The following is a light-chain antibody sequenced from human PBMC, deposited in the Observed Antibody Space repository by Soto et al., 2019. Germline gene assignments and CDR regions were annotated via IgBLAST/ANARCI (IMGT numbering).Light chain of an antibody. CDR2: AAS. Sequence: QMTQSPSSRSASVGDSVTLTCRASQDIRNDLAWYQQKPGKAPNLLIFAASTLQSGVPSRFSGSGSGPDFTLTISSLQPEDSATYFCQQLNSYPQTFGHGTRLEIK. J-gene: IGKJ5*01. CDR3: QQLNSYPQT. V-gene: IGKV1-17*01. CDR1: QDIRND.